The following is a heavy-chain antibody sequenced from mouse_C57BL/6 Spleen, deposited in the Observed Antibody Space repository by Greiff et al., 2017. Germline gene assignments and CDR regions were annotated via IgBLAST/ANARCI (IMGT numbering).Heavy chain of an antibody. D-gene: IGHD1-1*01. V-gene: IGHV1-82*01. J-gene: IGHJ2*01. Sequence: QVQLKESGPELVKPGASVKISCKASGYAFSSSWMNWVKQRPGKGLEWIGRIYPGDGDTNYNGKFKGKATLTADKSSSTAYMQLSSLTSEDSAVYFCARGDDYYGSSSYWGQGTTLTVSS. CDR2: IYPGDGDT. CDR1: GYAFSSSW. CDR3: ARGDDYYGSSSY.